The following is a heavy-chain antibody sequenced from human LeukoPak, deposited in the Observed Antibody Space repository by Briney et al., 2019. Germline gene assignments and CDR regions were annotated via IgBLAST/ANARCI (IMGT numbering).Heavy chain of an antibody. Sequence: GASVKVSCKASGYTFTAYYVHWVRQAPGQGLEWMGLINPNTGVTKFAQKFHGRVTMSRDTSSSTAYMELNRLTPDDTAVYYCARYSSSWPTHNWGQGTLVTVSS. D-gene: IGHD6-13*01. CDR1: GYTFTAYY. J-gene: IGHJ4*02. CDR2: INPNTGVT. V-gene: IGHV1-2*06. CDR3: ARYSSSWPTHN.